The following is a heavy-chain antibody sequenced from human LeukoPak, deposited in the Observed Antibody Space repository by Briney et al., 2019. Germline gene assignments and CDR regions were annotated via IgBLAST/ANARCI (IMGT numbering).Heavy chain of an antibody. CDR3: ARKPVYCTNGVCLNYYYMDV. J-gene: IGHJ6*03. Sequence: GGSLRLSCAASGFTFSDYYMTWIRQAPGKRLEWVSYISTSGSIVYYADSVRGRFTISRDNAKNSLYLQINSLRAEDTAVYYCARKPVYCTNGVCLNYYYMDVWGKGTTVTVSS. CDR2: ISTSGSIV. CDR1: GFTFSDYY. V-gene: IGHV3-11*04. D-gene: IGHD2-8*01.